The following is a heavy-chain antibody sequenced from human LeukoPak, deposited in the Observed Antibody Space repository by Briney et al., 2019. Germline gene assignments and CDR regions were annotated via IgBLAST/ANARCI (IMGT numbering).Heavy chain of an antibody. D-gene: IGHD6-6*01. Sequence: SQTLSLTCTVSGGSISSGGYYWSWIRQHPGKGLEWIGSIYYSGSTYYNPSLKSRVTISVDTSKNQFSLKLSSVTAADTAVYYCARYGIAARTFDYWGQGTLVTVSS. CDR2: IYYSGST. V-gene: IGHV4-39*01. CDR3: ARYGIAARTFDY. CDR1: GGSISSGGYY. J-gene: IGHJ4*02.